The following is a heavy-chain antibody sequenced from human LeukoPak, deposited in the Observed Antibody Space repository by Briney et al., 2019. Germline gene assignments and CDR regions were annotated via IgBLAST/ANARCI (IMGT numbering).Heavy chain of an antibody. CDR3: ARAPLYTSGWYYFNS. J-gene: IGHJ4*02. CDR2: IHPNTGST. V-gene: IGHV1-2*06. D-gene: IGHD6-19*01. CDR1: GDTFTGYY. Sequence: GASVEVSCKASGDTFTGYYVHWVRQAPGQGLEWRGRIHPNTGSTHYAEKFEGRATMTRDTSITTAYMELTRLRSDGTAVYYCARAPLYTSGWYYFNSWGQGTLVTVSS.